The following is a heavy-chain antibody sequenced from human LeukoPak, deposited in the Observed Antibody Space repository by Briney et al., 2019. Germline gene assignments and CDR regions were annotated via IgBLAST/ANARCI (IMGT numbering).Heavy chain of an antibody. J-gene: IGHJ5*02. CDR3: AREKVRTIFGVVIKGGYWFDP. D-gene: IGHD3-3*01. CDR2: INHSGST. V-gene: IGHV4-34*01. CDR1: GGSFSGYY. Sequence: SETLSLTCAVYGGSFSGYYWSWIRQPPGKGLEWIGEINHSGSTNYNPSLKSRVTISVDTSKNQFSLKLSPVTAADTAVYYCAREKVRTIFGVVIKGGYWFDPWGQGTLVTVSS.